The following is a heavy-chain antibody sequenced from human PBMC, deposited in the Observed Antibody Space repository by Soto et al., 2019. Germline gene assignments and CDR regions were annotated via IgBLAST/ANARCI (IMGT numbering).Heavy chain of an antibody. Sequence: QMQLVQSGPEVKKPGTSVKVSCKASGFTFTSSAVQWVRQARGQRLEWIGWIVVGSGNTNYAQKFQERVTITRDMSTSTAYMELSSLRSEDTAVYYCAADPSGYAYYYYGMDVWGQGTTVTVSS. D-gene: IGHD5-12*01. CDR2: IVVGSGNT. CDR3: AADPSGYAYYYYGMDV. V-gene: IGHV1-58*01. J-gene: IGHJ6*02. CDR1: GFTFTSSA.